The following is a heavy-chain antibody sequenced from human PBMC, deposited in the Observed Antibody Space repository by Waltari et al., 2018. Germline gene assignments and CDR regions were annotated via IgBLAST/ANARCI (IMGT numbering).Heavy chain of an antibody. CDR2: ISYDGSNK. J-gene: IGHJ4*02. V-gene: IGHV3-30*01. CDR3: ASPLLGGGNSALDY. Sequence: QVQLVESGGGVVKPGRSLRLSCAASGFTFSSYAMHWVGQAPGKGLEWVAVISYDGSNKYYADSVKGRFTISRDNSKNTLYLQMNSLRAEDTAVYYCASPLLGGGNSALDYWGQGTLVTVSS. CDR1: GFTFSSYA. D-gene: IGHD2-21*02.